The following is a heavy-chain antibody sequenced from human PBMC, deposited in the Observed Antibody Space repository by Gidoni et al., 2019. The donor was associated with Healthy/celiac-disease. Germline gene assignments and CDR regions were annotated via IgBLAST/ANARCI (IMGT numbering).Heavy chain of an antibody. CDR2: IYTSGST. J-gene: IGHJ6*02. Sequence: QVQLQESGPGLVTPSETLSLTCTVSVCSISSYYWSWTRQPAGKGLEWIGRIYTSGSTNYNPSLKSRVTMSVDTSKNQFSLKLSSVTAADTAVYYCARERSDIVLMVYANYYYYGMDVWGQGTTVTVSS. D-gene: IGHD2-8*01. CDR1: VCSISSYY. CDR3: ARERSDIVLMVYANYYYYGMDV. V-gene: IGHV4-4*07.